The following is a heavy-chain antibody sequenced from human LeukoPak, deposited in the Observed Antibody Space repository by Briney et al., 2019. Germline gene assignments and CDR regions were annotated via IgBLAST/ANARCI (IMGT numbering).Heavy chain of an antibody. J-gene: IGHJ1*01. Sequence: ASVKVSCKASGGTFISCAISWVRQAPGQGLEWMGGIIPIFGTANYAQKFQGRVTITADESTSTAYMELSSLRSEDTAVYYCARDPYGDYVTGYFQHWGQGTLVTVSS. CDR2: IIPIFGTA. CDR1: GGTFISCA. CDR3: ARDPYGDYVTGYFQH. D-gene: IGHD4-17*01. V-gene: IGHV1-69*01.